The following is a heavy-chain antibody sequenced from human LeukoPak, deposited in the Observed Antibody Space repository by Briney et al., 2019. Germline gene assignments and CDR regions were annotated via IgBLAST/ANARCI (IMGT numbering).Heavy chain of an antibody. V-gene: IGHV3-30-3*02. CDR3: ASTGDNFDY. Sequence: GGSLRLSCAASGFTFSSYAMYWVRQAPGQGLEWVAVISYDGSNKYYADSVKGRFTISRDNSKNTLYLQMNSLRAEDTAVYYCASTGDNFDYWGQGTLVTVSS. D-gene: IGHD7-27*01. CDR1: GFTFSSYA. J-gene: IGHJ4*02. CDR2: ISYDGSNK.